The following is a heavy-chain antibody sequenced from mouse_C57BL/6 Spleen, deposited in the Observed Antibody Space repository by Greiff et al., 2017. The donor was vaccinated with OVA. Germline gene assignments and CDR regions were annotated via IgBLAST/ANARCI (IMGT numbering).Heavy chain of an antibody. V-gene: IGHV14-2*01. CDR3: AYYYGSSYPWFAY. CDR1: GFNIKDYY. CDR2: IDPEDGET. Sequence: VQLKESGAELVKPGASVKLSCTASGFNIKDYYMHWVKQRTEQGLEWIGRIDPEDGETKYAPKFQGKATITADTSSNTAYLQLSSLTSEDTAVYYCAYYYGSSYPWFAYWGQGTLVTVSA. D-gene: IGHD1-1*01. J-gene: IGHJ3*01.